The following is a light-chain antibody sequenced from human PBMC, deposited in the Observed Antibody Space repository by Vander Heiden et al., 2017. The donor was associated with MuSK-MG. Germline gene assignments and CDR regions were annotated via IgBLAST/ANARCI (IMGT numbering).Light chain of an antibody. J-gene: IGKJ2*03. CDR1: QSVYSN. V-gene: IGKV3-15*01. CDR3: QHYNVWPYS. CDR2: ATS. Sequence: EIVVTQSPATLSVSPGERATLSCRTSQSVYSNLAWYQQKPGQAPRLLIYATSSRAPDIPARFSDSGSGTEFTLTISSLQSEDFAVYYCQHYNVWPYSFGQGTRLEIK.